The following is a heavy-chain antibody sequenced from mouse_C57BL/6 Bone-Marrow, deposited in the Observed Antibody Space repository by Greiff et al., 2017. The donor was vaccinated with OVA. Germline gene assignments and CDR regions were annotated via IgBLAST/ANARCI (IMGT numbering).Heavy chain of an antibody. CDR1: GYTFTSYW. V-gene: IGHV1-64*01. CDR2: IHPNSGST. D-gene: IGHD2-5*01. Sequence: VQLQQPGAELVKPGASVKLSCKASGYTFTSYWMHWVKQRPGQGLEWIGMIHPNSGSTNYNEKFKSKATLTVDKSSSTAYMQLSSLTSEDSAVYYCARTYYSNYGWYFDVWGTGTTVTVSS. CDR3: ARTYYSNYGWYFDV. J-gene: IGHJ1*03.